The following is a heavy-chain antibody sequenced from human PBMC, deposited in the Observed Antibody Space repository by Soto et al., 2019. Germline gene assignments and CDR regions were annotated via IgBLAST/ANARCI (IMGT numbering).Heavy chain of an antibody. CDR2: IYYSGST. J-gene: IGHJ6*02. D-gene: IGHD3-22*01. V-gene: IGHV4-39*01. CDR1: GGSISSSSYY. CDR3: ARHDLPGRYSSGLYYYGMAV. Sequence: PSETLSLTCTVSGGSISSSSYYWGWIRQPPGKGLEWIGSIYYSGSTYYNPSLKSRVTISVDTSKNQFSLKLSSVTAADTAVYYCARHDLPGRYSSGLYYYGMAVWGQGTTVTVSS.